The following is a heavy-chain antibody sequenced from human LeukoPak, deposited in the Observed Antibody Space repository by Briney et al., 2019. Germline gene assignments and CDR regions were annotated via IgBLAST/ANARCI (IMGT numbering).Heavy chain of an antibody. D-gene: IGHD3-3*01. CDR1: GVTFSSYG. J-gene: IGHJ3*02. CDR3: ATIITISYDAFDI. CDR2: ISYDGSNK. Sequence: HPGGSLRLSCAASGVTFSSYGMHWVRQAPGKGLEWVAVISYDGSNKYYADSVKGRFTISRDNSKNTLYLQMNSLRAEDTAVYYCATIITISYDAFDIWGQGTMVTVSS. V-gene: IGHV3-30*03.